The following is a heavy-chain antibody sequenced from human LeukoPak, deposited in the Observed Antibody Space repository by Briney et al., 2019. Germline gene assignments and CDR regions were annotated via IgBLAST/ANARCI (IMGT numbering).Heavy chain of an antibody. CDR3: ARGRRLITLAGGLRGAWLGP. J-gene: IGHJ5*02. V-gene: IGHV4-34*01. Sequence: PSETLSLTCAVYGGSFNGYFWSWIRQSPGKGLEWIGEIKQSGITNYNPSLKSRVTVSVDTSKNQFSLTLRSVTAADTAMYYCARGRRLITLAGGLRGAWLGPWGHGTLVTVSS. CDR2: IKQSGIT. D-gene: IGHD3-10*01. CDR1: GGSFNGYF.